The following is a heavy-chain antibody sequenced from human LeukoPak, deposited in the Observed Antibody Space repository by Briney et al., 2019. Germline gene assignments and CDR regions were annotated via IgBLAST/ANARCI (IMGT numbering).Heavy chain of an antibody. CDR2: IYYSGST. CDR3: ARDSLLGSGYDSDSGYYYYYYMDV. J-gene: IGHJ6*03. D-gene: IGHD5-12*01. Sequence: SETLSLTCTVSGGSISSSSYYWGWIRQPPGKGLEWIGSIYYSGSTYYNPSLKSRVTISVDTSKNQFSLELSSVTAADTAVYYCARDSLLGSGYDSDSGYYYYYYMDVWGKGTTVTISS. V-gene: IGHV4-39*07. CDR1: GGSISSSSYY.